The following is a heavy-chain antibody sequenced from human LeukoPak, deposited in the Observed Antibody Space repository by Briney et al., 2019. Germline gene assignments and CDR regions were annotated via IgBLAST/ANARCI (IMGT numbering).Heavy chain of an antibody. V-gene: IGHV3-23*01. D-gene: IGHD3-22*01. CDR2: ISGSGGNT. CDR1: GFTFSSYA. J-gene: IGHJ3*02. CDR3: AKVLDSSGYYYFRGAFDI. Sequence: GGSLRLSCAASGFTFSSYAMSWVRQAPGKGLEWVSAISGSGGNTYYADSVKGRFTISRDNSKNTLYLQMNSLRAEDTAVYYCAKVLDSSGYYYFRGAFDIWGQGTMVTVSS.